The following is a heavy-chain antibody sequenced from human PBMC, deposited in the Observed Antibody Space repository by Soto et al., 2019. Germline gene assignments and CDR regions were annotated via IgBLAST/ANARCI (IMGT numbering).Heavy chain of an antibody. CDR2: TNPKSGYT. V-gene: IGHV1-8*01. J-gene: IGHJ4*02. CDR1: GYTFTNYD. Sequence: QVKLVQSGAEVKKPGASVKVSCKTSGYTFTNYDINWVRQATGQGLEWMGWTNPKSGYTGSAQKFQGRVTMTRDSSIRTAYMELHSLTSEDTAVYYCARTAGDLDYWGQGTLITVSS. D-gene: IGHD4-17*01. CDR3: ARTAGDLDY.